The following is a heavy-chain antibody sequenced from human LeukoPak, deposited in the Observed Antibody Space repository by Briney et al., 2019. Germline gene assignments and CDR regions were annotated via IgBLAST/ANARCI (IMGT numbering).Heavy chain of an antibody. D-gene: IGHD2-15*01. J-gene: IGHJ6*02. CDR2: INPNTGGR. V-gene: IGHV1-2*02. Sequence: GASVRVSFKASEYTFIGYFMHWVRQAPGQGLEWMGWINPNTGGRSYGQKFQGRVTMTRDTSISTAYMELSGLKSDDTAVYYCARARGYCGGDTCHIYGMDVWGQGTTVTVSS. CDR1: EYTFIGYF. CDR3: ARARGYCGGDTCHIYGMDV.